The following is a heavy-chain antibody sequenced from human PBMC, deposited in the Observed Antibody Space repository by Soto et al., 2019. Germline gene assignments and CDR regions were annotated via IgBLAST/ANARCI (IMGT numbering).Heavy chain of an antibody. D-gene: IGHD1-26*01. CDR1: GFTFNDYA. CDR3: ARGAPPDY. CDR2: ISYDGSNK. Sequence: GGSLRLSCAASGFTFNDYAMQWVRQAPGKGLEWVAVISYDGSNKYCADSVKGQFTISRDNSKNTLYLQMNSLRPEDTAVYYCARGAPPDYWGQGTLVTVSS. V-gene: IGHV3-30-3*01. J-gene: IGHJ4*02.